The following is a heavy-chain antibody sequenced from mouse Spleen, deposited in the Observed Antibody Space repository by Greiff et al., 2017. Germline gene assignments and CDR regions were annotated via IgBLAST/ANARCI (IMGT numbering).Heavy chain of an antibody. V-gene: IGHV1-15*01. J-gene: IGHJ1*01. CDR2: IDPETGGT. CDR1: GYTFTDYE. D-gene: IGHD1-2*01. Sequence: SGAELVRPGASVTLSCKASGYTFTDYEMHWVKQTPVHGLEWIGAIDPETGGTAYNQKFKGKATLTADKSSSTAYMELRSLTSEDSAVYYCTRLITTATKYFDVWGAGTTVTVSS. CDR3: TRLITTATKYFDV.